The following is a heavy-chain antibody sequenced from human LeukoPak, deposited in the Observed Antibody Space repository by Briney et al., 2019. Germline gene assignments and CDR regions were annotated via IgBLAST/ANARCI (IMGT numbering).Heavy chain of an antibody. J-gene: IGHJ6*03. Sequence: GASVKVSCKASGGTFSSYAISWVRQAPGQGLEWMGGIIPIFGTANYAQKFQGRVTITADESTSTAYMELSSLRSEGTAVYYCARLMDGSGSYYNVDHYYYYYMDVWGKGTTVTVSS. CDR3: ARLMDGSGSYYNVDHYYYYYMDV. V-gene: IGHV1-69*01. CDR1: GGTFSSYA. D-gene: IGHD3-10*01. CDR2: IIPIFGTA.